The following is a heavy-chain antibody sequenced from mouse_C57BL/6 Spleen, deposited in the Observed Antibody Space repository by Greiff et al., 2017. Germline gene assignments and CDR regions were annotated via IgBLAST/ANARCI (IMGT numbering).Heavy chain of an antibody. J-gene: IGHJ2*01. D-gene: IGHD1-1*01. CDR3: ARTPLTTVVAHFDY. Sequence: VQVVESGAELARPGASVKLSCKASGYTFTSYGISWVKQRTGQGLEWIGEIYPRSGNTYYNEKFKGKATLTADKSSSTAYMELRSLTSEDSAVYFCARTPLTTVVAHFDYWGQGTTLTVSS. CDR2: IYPRSGNT. CDR1: GYTFTSYG. V-gene: IGHV1-81*01.